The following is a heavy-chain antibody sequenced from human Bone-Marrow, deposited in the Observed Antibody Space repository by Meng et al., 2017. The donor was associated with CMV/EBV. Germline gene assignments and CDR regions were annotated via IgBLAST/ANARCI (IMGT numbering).Heavy chain of an antibody. CDR2: IKSKTDGGTT. CDR1: GFTFSSYD. D-gene: IGHD2-15*01. Sequence: GESLKISCAASGFTFSSYDMHWVRQAPGKGLEWVGRIKSKTDGGTTDYAAPVKGRFTISRDDSKNTLYLQMNSLKTEDTAVYYCTTDHGCSGDSCYSVGYWGQGTLVTVSS. CDR3: TTDHGCSGDSCYSVGY. V-gene: IGHV3-15*01. J-gene: IGHJ4*02.